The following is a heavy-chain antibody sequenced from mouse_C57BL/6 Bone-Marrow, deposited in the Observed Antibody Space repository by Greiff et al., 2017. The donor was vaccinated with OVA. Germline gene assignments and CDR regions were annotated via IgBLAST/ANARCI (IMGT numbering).Heavy chain of an antibody. CDR3: ARRTIYFDY. V-gene: IGHV5-4*01. D-gene: IGHD1-1*02. J-gene: IGHJ2*01. CDR2: ISDGGSYT. Sequence: EVQRVESGGGLVKPGGSLKLSCAASGFTFSSYAMSWVRQTPDQRLEWVATISDGGSYTYYPDNVKGRFTISRDNAKNNLYLQMSHLKSEDTAMYYCARRTIYFDYWGQGTTLPVSS. CDR1: GFTFSSYA.